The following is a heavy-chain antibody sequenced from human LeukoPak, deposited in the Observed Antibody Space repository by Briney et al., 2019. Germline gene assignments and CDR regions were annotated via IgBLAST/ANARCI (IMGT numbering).Heavy chain of an antibody. J-gene: IGHJ4*02. D-gene: IGHD3-10*01. CDR1: GGSFSGYY. Sequence: SETLSLTCAVYGGSFSGYYWSWIRQPPGKGLEWIGEINHSGSTNYNPSLKSRVTVSVDTSKNQFSLKLSPVTAADTAVYYCARGRGFGYWGQGTLVTVSS. CDR2: INHSGST. CDR3: ARGRGFGY. V-gene: IGHV4-34*01.